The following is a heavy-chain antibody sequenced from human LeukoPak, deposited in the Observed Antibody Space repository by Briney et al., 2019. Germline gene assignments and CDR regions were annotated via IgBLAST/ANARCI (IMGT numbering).Heavy chain of an antibody. D-gene: IGHD3-22*01. V-gene: IGHV3-21*01. CDR2: ISSSSSYI. CDR3: ARGPNYYDSSGYYYYFDY. Sequence: GGSLRPSCAASGFTFSSNSMNWVRQAPGKGLEWVSSISSSSSYIYYADSVKGRFTISRDNAKNSLYLQMNSLRAEDTAVYYCARGPNYYDSSGYYYYFDYWGQGTQVTVSS. CDR1: GFTFSSNS. J-gene: IGHJ4*02.